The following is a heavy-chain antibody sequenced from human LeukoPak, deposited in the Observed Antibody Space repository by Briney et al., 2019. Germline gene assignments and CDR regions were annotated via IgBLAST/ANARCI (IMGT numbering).Heavy chain of an antibody. D-gene: IGHD3-22*01. CDR2: INPSGGST. V-gene: IGHV1-46*01. CDR1: GYSFTSYY. J-gene: IGHJ3*02. Sequence: ASVKVSCKASGYSFTSYYIYWVRQAPGQGLEWMGIINPSGGSTNYAQKFQGRVTMTGDTSTSTVYMELSNLRSEDTAVYFRAREIVVSNAYIWGQGTMVTVSS. CDR3: AREIVVSNAYI.